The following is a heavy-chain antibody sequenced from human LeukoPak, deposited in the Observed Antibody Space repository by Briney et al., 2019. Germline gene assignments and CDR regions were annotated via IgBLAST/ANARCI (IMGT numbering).Heavy chain of an antibody. CDR3: ARGRVSSSTYYSTYYYYFYMDV. Sequence: SETPSLTCSVSADSISIYYWTWIRQPPGKGLEWIGYIDHTGTTSYNPSLNSRVTISRDTSKNHFSLDLTSVTAADTAVYFCARGRVSSSTYYSTYYYYFYMDVWGKGTTVIVSS. CDR1: ADSISIYY. D-gene: IGHD4-11*01. CDR2: IDHTGTT. V-gene: IGHV4-59*01. J-gene: IGHJ6*03.